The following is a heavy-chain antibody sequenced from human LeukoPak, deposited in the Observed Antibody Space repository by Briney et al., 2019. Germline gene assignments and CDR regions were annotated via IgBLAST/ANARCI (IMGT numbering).Heavy chain of an antibody. D-gene: IGHD3-22*01. J-gene: IGHJ4*02. CDR3: ARAYDTSGYYPEFDY. Sequence: PSETLYLTCTVSGGSISNYYWNWIRQPPGKGLEWIGYIYYSGTTNYNPSLKSRVTISVDTSKIQFSLKLNSVTAADTAVYYCARAYDTSGYYPEFDYWGQGTLVTVSS. CDR2: IYYSGTT. CDR1: GGSISNYY. V-gene: IGHV4-59*08.